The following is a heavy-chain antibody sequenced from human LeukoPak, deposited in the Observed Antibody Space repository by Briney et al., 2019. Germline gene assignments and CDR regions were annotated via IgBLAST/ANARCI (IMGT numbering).Heavy chain of an antibody. V-gene: IGHV3-30*18. CDR1: GFTFSSYG. D-gene: IGHD4-23*01. Sequence: GGSLRLSCAASGFTFSSYGMHWVRQAPGKGLEWVAVISYDGSNKYYADSVKGRFTISRDNSKNTLYLQMNSLRAEDTAVYYCAKGKKLATRPYYMDVWGKGTTVTVSS. CDR3: AKGKKLATRPYYMDV. CDR2: ISYDGSNK. J-gene: IGHJ6*03.